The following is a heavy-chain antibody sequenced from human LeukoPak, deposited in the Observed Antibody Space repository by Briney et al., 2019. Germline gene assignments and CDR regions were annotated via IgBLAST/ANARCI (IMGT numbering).Heavy chain of an antibody. CDR3: ARVLRGGGYSYGYVSAFDI. J-gene: IGHJ3*02. CDR1: GFTFSDYT. D-gene: IGHD5-18*01. Sequence: GGSLRLSCTASGFTFSDYTMNWVRQAPGKGLEWVSSISTSSGYIYYADSVKGRFTLSRDNAKNSLYLQMNSLRAEDTAVYYCARVLRGGGYSYGYVSAFDIWGQGTMVTVSS. CDR2: ISTSSGYI. V-gene: IGHV3-21*06.